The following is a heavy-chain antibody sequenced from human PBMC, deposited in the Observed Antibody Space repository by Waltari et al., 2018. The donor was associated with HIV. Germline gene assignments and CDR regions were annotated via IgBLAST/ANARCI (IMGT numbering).Heavy chain of an antibody. V-gene: IGHV1-46*01. Sequence: QVQLVQSGAEVKKPGASVKVSCKASGYTFTRYYMHWVRQAPGQGLEWMGIINPSGGRTSDAQKFQGRVTLTRDTSTSTVYMELSSLRSEDTAVYYCARDGGVVVPSDYWGQGTLVTVSS. CDR1: GYTFTRYY. CDR3: ARDGGVVVPSDY. CDR2: INPSGGRT. D-gene: IGHD2-2*01. J-gene: IGHJ4*02.